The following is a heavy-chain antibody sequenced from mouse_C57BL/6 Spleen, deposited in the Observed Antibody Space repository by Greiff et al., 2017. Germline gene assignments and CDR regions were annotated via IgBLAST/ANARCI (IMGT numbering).Heavy chain of an antibody. V-gene: IGHV1-80*01. CDR3: ASTMIHYYAMDY. J-gene: IGHJ4*01. Sequence: VQLQQSGAELVKPGASVKISCKASGYAFSSYWMNWVKQRPGKGLEWIGQIYPGDGDTNYNGKFMGKATLTADKSSSTAYMQLSSLTSEDSAVYFCASTMIHYYAMDYWGQGTSVTVSA. CDR2: IYPGDGDT. CDR1: GYAFSSYW. D-gene: IGHD2-4*01.